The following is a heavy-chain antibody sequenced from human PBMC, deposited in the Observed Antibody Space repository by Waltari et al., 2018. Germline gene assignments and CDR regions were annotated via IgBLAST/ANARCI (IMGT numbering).Heavy chain of an antibody. V-gene: IGHV3-72*01. J-gene: IGHJ6*02. CDR3: ASYDFDSRGYTYGMDV. CDR1: RFSCSDHY. D-gene: IGHD3-22*01. CDR2: SKDKANSYTT. Sequence: EVQLVESGGGLVQPGGSMRLSCAASRFSCSDHYIAWIRQEPGKGLEWVGRSKDKANSYTTEVAASVKGRFTISRDDSKKSLYLQMDSLKTEDTAVYYCASYDFDSRGYTYGMDVWGQGTTVTVSS.